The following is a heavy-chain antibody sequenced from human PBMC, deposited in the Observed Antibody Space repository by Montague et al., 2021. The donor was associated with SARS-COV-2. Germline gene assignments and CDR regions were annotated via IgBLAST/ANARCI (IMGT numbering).Heavy chain of an antibody. D-gene: IGHD2-8*01. J-gene: IGHJ4*02. V-gene: IGHV3-48*03. CDR3: ATNKYCTLHDCLHGRHYFDH. CDR1: GFDFFHFD. Sequence: SLSLSFAASGFDFFHFDMAWVRQAPVRGLEWISDISSSGATILYADSLKGRFTISRDNIQKSLYLQMNSLRAEDTAVYYCATNKYCTLHDCLHGRHYFDHWGQGTLVTVSS. CDR2: ISSSGATI.